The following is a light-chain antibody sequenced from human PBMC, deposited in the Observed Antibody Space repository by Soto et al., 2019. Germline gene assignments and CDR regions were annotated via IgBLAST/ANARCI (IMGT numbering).Light chain of an antibody. V-gene: IGKV1-17*01. CDR2: DES. CDR1: KGIRNA. J-gene: IGKJ4*01. CDR3: QEYQSYRIT. Sequence: ISQLPSSRPASVGERGTITCXESKGIRNALRWYKKKKGREXKXXXYDESNLKSGVHSRLRGSGSGKEFKIKIRRLQPEDFATYYCQEYQSYRITFGAGTSLE.